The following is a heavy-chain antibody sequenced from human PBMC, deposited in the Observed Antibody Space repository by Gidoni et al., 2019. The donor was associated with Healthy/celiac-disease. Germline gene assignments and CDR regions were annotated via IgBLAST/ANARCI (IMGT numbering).Heavy chain of an antibody. J-gene: IGHJ4*02. CDR2: ISSSSSYI. D-gene: IGHD1-1*01. CDR1: GFTFSSYS. Sequence: EVQLVESGGGLVKPGGSLRLSCAASGFTFSSYSMNWVRQAPGKGLEWVSSISSSSSYIYYADSVKGRFTISRDNAKNSLYLQMNSLRAEDTAVYYCARDLFGGQTGTTGSVYWGQGTLVTVSS. CDR3: ARDLFGGQTGTTGSVY. V-gene: IGHV3-21*01.